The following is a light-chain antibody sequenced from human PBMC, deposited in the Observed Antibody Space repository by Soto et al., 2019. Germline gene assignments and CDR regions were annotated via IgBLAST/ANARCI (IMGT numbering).Light chain of an antibody. CDR1: QSIDNF. J-gene: IGKJ2*01. CDR3: QQSYSLPYT. CDR2: AAS. Sequence: DIQMTQSPSSLSASVGDRDTITCRPSQSIDNFLNWYQQKPGKAPNLLIYAASSLQSGVSSRFSGSGSGTDFTLTISSLQPEDSATYYCQQSYSLPYTFGQGTKVEIK. V-gene: IGKV1-39*01.